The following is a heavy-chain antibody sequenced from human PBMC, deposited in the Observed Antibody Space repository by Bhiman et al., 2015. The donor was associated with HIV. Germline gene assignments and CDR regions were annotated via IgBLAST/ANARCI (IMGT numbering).Heavy chain of an antibody. Sequence: EVQLVESGGGLVQPGGSLRLSCAASGFTFSSYWMHWVRQAPGKGLVWVSRINSDGSSTNYADSVKGRFTISRDNAKNTVYLQMNSLRAEDTAVYYCAREKGDSSGYYYRPWYYYGMDVWGQGP. CDR1: GFTFSSYW. CDR3: AREKGDSSGYYYRPWYYYGMDV. V-gene: IGHV3-74*01. J-gene: IGHJ6*02. CDR2: INSDGSST. D-gene: IGHD3-22*01.